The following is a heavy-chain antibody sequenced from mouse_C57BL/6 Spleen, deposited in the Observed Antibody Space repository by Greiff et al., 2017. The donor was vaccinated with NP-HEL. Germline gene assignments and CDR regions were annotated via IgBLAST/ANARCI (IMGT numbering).Heavy chain of an antibody. CDR3: TRSGYYDAMDY. Sequence: QVQLQHSGAELVRPGASVTLSCKASGYTFTDYEMHWVKQTPVHGLEWIGAIDPETGGTAYNQKFKGKAILTADKSSSTAYMELRSLTSEDSAVYYCTRSGYYDAMDYWGQGTSVTVSS. CDR1: GYTFTDYE. V-gene: IGHV1-15*01. J-gene: IGHJ4*01. CDR2: IDPETGGT. D-gene: IGHD2-2*01.